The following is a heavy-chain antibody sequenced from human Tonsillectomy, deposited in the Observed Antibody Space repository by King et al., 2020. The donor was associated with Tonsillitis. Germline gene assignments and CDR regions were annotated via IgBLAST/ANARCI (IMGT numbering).Heavy chain of an antibody. CDR3: ARDAALLGIFDAFDI. V-gene: IGHV3-48*02. J-gene: IGHJ3*02. Sequence: VQLVESGGGLVQPGGSLRLSCAASGFTFSSYSMNWVRQAPGKGLEWVSYISSSSSTIYYADSVKGRFTISRDNAKNSLYLQMNSLRDEDTAVYYCARDAALLGIFDAFDIWGQGTMVTVSS. CDR2: ISSSSSTI. D-gene: IGHD7-27*01. CDR1: GFTFSSYS.